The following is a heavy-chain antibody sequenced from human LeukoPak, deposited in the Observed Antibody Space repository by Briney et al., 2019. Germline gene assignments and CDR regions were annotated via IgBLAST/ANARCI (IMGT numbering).Heavy chain of an antibody. CDR3: ARVGTTMVRGVTQYYFDY. Sequence: SVKVSCKASGGTFSSYAISWVRQAPGQGLEWMAGIIPIFGTANYAQKFQGRVTITTDESTSTAYMELSSLRSEDTAVYYCARVGTTMVRGVTQYYFDYWGQGTLVTVSS. D-gene: IGHD3-10*01. CDR2: IIPIFGTA. CDR1: GGTFSSYA. V-gene: IGHV1-69*05. J-gene: IGHJ4*02.